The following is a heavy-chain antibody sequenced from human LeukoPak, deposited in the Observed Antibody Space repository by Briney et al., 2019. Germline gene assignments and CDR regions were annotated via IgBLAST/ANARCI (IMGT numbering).Heavy chain of an antibody. D-gene: IGHD6-19*01. V-gene: IGHV3-30*04. CDR1: GFSFSSYT. CDR2: ISYDGSNK. CDR3: ARDAAVAATEWELLYYYMDV. Sequence: PGGSLRLSCAASGFSFSSYTMHWVRQAPGKGLEWVAVISYDGSNKYYADSVKGRFTISRDNSKNTLYLQMNSLRAEDTAVYYCARDAAVAATEWELLYYYMDVWGKGTTVTVSS. J-gene: IGHJ6*03.